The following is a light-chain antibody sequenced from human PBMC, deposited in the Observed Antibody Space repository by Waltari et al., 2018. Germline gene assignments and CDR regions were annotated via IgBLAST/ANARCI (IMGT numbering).Light chain of an antibody. J-gene: IGLJ3*02. V-gene: IGLV8-61*01. CDR3: SLYMGSGIWV. CDR2: KAS. CDR1: SGSISSTSY. Sequence: QTVVTQEPSLSVSPGGTVTLTCALSSGSISSTSYATWYQQTPGQAPRTIVYKASCRSSGVPDRFSGSILGNKAALTVTGARADDESDYYCSLYMGSGIWVFGGGTKLTVL.